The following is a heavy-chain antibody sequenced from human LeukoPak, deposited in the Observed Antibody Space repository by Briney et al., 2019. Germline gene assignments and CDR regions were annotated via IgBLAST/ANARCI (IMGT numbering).Heavy chain of an antibody. Sequence: GGSLGLSCAASGFTVSSNYMSWVRQAPGKGLEWVSVIYSGGSTYYADSVKGRFTISRDNSKNTLYLQMNSLRAEDTAVYYCARDGGELTAQNYYYYGMDVWGQGTTVTVSS. V-gene: IGHV3-66*01. CDR3: ARDGGELTAQNYYYYGMDV. D-gene: IGHD1-26*01. J-gene: IGHJ6*02. CDR2: IYSGGST. CDR1: GFTVSSNY.